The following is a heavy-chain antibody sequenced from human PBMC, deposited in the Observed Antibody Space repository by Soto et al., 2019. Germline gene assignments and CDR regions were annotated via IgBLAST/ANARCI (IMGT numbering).Heavy chain of an antibody. J-gene: IGHJ5*02. CDR3: ARGAPQLAPNYNWFDP. D-gene: IGHD6-13*01. CDR2: IYPGDSDT. CDR1: GYSFTSYW. Sequence: PGESLKISCKGSGYSFTSYWIGWVRQMPGKGLEWMGIIYPGDSDTRYSPSSQGQVTISADKSISTAYLQWSSLKASDTAMYYCARGAPQLAPNYNWFDPWGQGTLVTVSS. V-gene: IGHV5-51*01.